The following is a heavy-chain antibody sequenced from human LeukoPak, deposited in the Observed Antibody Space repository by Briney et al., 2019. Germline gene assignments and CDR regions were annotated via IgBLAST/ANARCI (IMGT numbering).Heavy chain of an antibody. D-gene: IGHD2-8*01. J-gene: IGHJ4*02. CDR1: GFTFSSYE. CDR3: ARNGLAANGYFDY. CDR2: ISTSGTTI. Sequence: GGSLRLSCAASGFTFSSYEMNWVRQAPGKGLEWVSYISTSGTTINYSDSVKGRFTISRDNAKKSLYLQMNSLRAEDTAAYYCARNGLAANGYFDYWGQGTLVTVSS. V-gene: IGHV3-48*03.